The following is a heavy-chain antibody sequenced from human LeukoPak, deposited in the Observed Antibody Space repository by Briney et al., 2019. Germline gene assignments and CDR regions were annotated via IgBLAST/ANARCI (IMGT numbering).Heavy chain of an antibody. CDR1: GGSISSYY. Sequence: SETLSLTCTVSGGSISSYYWSWIRQPPGKGLEWIGYIYYSGSTNYNPSLKSRVTISVDTSKNQFSLKLSSVTAADTAVYYCARRQGGFDYWGQGTLVTVSS. D-gene: IGHD3-16*01. CDR3: ARRQGGFDY. V-gene: IGHV4-59*08. CDR2: IYYSGST. J-gene: IGHJ4*02.